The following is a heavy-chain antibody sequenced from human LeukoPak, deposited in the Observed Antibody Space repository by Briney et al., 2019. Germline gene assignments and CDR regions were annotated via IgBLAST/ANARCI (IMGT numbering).Heavy chain of an antibody. D-gene: IGHD3-16*02. V-gene: IGHV1-46*01. J-gene: IGHJ4*02. Sequence: GASVKVSCKASGYTFTSYYMHWVRQAPGQGLEWMGIINPSGGSTSYAQKFQGRVTMTRDTSTSTVYMELSSLRSEDTAVYYCARARSVWGSYRPYYFDYWGQGTLVTVSS. CDR1: GYTFTSYY. CDR3: ARARSVWGSYRPYYFDY. CDR2: INPSGGST.